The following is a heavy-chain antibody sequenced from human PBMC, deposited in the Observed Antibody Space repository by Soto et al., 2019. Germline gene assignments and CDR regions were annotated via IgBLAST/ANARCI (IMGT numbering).Heavy chain of an antibody. CDR2: VSQSGNT. CDR1: SDTVNGSVW. Sequence: SXTMALSCAASSDTVNGSVWWVSLHKTPGKGLEWIGEVSQSGNTNYNPSLMSRLTISVDKSKNQFSLRLTYVTAADKGIYYCAREVPGLREVNRNWFDPWGQGPLVTLSS. D-gene: IGHD3-10*01. V-gene: IGHV4-4*02. CDR3: AREVPGLREVNRNWFDP. J-gene: IGHJ5*02.